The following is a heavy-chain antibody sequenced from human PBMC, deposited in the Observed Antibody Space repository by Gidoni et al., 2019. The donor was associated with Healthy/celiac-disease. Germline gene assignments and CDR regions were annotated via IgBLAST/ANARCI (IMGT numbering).Heavy chain of an antibody. Sequence: QLQLQESGPGLVKPSETLSLICTVSGGSISSSSYYWGGLRQPTGKGLEWIGSIYYSGSTYYNPSLKSRVTISVDTYKNQFYLKLSSVTAADTAVYYCARHSYSGYDVYFDYWGQGTLVTVSS. J-gene: IGHJ4*02. D-gene: IGHD5-12*01. CDR2: IYYSGST. CDR3: ARHSYSGYDVYFDY. CDR1: GGSISSSSYY. V-gene: IGHV4-39*01.